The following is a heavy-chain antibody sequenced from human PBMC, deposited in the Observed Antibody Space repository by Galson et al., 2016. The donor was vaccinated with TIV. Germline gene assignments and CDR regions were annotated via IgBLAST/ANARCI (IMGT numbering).Heavy chain of an antibody. CDR2: INPVFGIP. CDR3: ARGKERLINYYYYKDV. CDR1: GGTFSSHG. J-gene: IGHJ6*03. Sequence: SVKVSCKASGGTFSSHGISWVRQAPGQGLEWMGGINPVFGIPNYAQKFQGRVTITADESTSTAYMALTSLRSEDTAVYYCARGKERLINYYYYKDVWGKGTPITVSS. V-gene: IGHV1-69*13. D-gene: IGHD3-16*01.